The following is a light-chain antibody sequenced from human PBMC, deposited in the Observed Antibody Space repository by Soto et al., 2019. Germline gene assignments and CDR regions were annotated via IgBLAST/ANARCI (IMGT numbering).Light chain of an antibody. Sequence: DIQMTHSPSSLSASVGDRVTITFQASQDIANYLNWYQQKAGRAPKFLIYDASNLETGVPSRFSGSGSGTVFTLTISSMQPEDIAKYYCQQYDNLPLTFGGGTKLDIK. CDR3: QQYDNLPLT. CDR2: DAS. V-gene: IGKV1-33*01. J-gene: IGKJ4*01. CDR1: QDIANY.